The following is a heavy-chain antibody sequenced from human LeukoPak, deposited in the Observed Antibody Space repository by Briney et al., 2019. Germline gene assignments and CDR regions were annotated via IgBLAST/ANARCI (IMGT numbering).Heavy chain of an antibody. CDR2: SYHRGST. Sequence: SETLSLTCTVSGDSISNYYWGWIRQSPGKGLEWTGWSYHRGSTSYNPSLKSRVAISVDTSKNQFSLKLTSVTAADTAVYYCARDRELGYWGQGTLVTVSS. D-gene: IGHD1-1*01. CDR1: GDSISNYY. J-gene: IGHJ4*02. V-gene: IGHV4-59*01. CDR3: ARDRELGY.